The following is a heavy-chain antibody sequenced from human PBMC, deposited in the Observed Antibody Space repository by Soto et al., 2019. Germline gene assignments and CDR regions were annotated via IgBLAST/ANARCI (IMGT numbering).Heavy chain of an antibody. Sequence: QVQLQESGPGLVKPSQTLSLTCTVSGGSISSGGYYWSWIRQHPGKGLEWIGYIYYSGSTYYNPSLKSRVTISVDTDTHQFSLKRSSVTAADTAVYYWSRDRRSNGSGRYWFDPWGQGTLVTVSS. D-gene: IGHD3-10*01. V-gene: IGHV4-31*03. J-gene: IGHJ5*02. CDR2: IYYSGST. CDR3: SRDRRSNGSGRYWFDP. CDR1: GGSISSGGYY.